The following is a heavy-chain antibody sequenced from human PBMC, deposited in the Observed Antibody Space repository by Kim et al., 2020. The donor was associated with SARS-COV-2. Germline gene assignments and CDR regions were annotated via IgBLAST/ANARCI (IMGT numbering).Heavy chain of an antibody. D-gene: IGHD3-3*01. CDR1: GGSFSGYY. J-gene: IGHJ4*02. CDR2: INHSGST. V-gene: IGHV4-34*01. CDR3: ARGEYDFWSGRPAGFDY. Sequence: SETLSLTCAVYGGSFSGYYWSWIRQPPGKGLEWIGEINHSGSTNYNPSLKSRVTISVDTSKNQFSLKLSSVTAADTAVYYCARGEYDFWSGRPAGFDYWGQGTLVTVSS.